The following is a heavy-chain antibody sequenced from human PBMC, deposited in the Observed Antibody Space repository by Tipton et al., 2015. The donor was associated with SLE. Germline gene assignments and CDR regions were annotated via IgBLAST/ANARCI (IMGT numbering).Heavy chain of an antibody. CDR3: ARGRRVVGAEGYYGMDV. Sequence: TLSLTCAVYGGSFSGYYWSWIRQPPGKGLEWIGEINHSGSTNYNPSLKSRVTISVDTSKNQFSLKLSSVTAADTAVYYCARGRRVVGAEGYYGMDVWGQGTTVTVSS. CDR1: GGSFSGYY. D-gene: IGHD1-26*01. J-gene: IGHJ6*02. V-gene: IGHV4-34*01. CDR2: INHSGST.